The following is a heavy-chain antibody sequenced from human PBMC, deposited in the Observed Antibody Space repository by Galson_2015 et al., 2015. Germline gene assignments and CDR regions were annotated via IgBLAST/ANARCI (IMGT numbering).Heavy chain of an antibody. V-gene: IGHV3-30-3*01. J-gene: IGHJ4*02. CDR2: ISYDGSNK. D-gene: IGHD3-22*01. Sequence: SLRLSCAASGFTFSSYAMHWVRQAPGKGLEWVAVISYDGSNKYYADSVKGRFTISRDNSKNTLYLQMNSLRAEDTAVYYCAGIYYDSSGYSVDYWGQGTLVTVSS. CDR3: AGIYYDSSGYSVDY. CDR1: GFTFSSYA.